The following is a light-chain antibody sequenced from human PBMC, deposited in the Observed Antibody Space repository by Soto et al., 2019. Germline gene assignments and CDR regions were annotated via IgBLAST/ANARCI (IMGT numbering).Light chain of an antibody. CDR1: SGSVSTTYY. Sequence: QTVVTQEPSFSVSPGGTVTLTCGSTSGSVSTTYYPSWYQQTPGQAPRTLIYSTNIRSSGVPDRFSGSILGNKAALTITGAQADDESAYHCMLYMGGGLVVFGGGTKLTVL. CDR3: MLYMGGGLVV. CDR2: STN. V-gene: IGLV8-61*01. J-gene: IGLJ2*01.